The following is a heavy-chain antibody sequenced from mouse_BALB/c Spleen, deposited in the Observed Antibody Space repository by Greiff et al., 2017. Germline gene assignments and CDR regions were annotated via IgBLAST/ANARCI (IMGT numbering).Heavy chain of an antibody. V-gene: IGHV5-4*02. CDR3: ARDGDGYYDYFDY. CDR2: ISDGGSYT. CDR1: GFTFSDYY. J-gene: IGHJ2*01. D-gene: IGHD2-3*01. Sequence: EVQLVESGGGLVKPGGSLKLSCAASGFTFSDYYMYWVRQTPEKRLEWVATISDGGSYTYYPDSVKGRFTISRDNAKNNLYLQMSSLKSEDTAMYYCARDGDGYYDYFDYWGQGTTLTVSS.